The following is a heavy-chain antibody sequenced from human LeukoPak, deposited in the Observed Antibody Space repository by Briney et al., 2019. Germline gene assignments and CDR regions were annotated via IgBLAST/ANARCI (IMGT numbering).Heavy chain of an antibody. CDR1: GFTFSSYS. D-gene: IGHD5-24*01. CDR2: ISSSSSTI. V-gene: IGHV3-48*04. Sequence: GGSLTLTCAASGFTFSSYSMNWVRQAPGKGLEWVSYISSSSSTIYYADSVKGRFNISRDNAKNSLYLQMNSLRAEDTAVYHCARAPLVLQYRWWFDPWGQGTLVIVSS. CDR3: ARAPLVLQYRWWFDP. J-gene: IGHJ5*02.